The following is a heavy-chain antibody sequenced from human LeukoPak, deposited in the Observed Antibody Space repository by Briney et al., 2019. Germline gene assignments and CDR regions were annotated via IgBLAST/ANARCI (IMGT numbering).Heavy chain of an antibody. CDR2: ISGSGGST. Sequence: GGSLRLSCAASGFTFSSYAMSWVRQAPGKGLEWVSAISGSGGSTYYADSVKGRFTISRDNSKKTLYLQMNSMRAEDTAVYYCAKEIERRYYDSSGYYAFDIWGQGTMVTVSS. J-gene: IGHJ3*02. D-gene: IGHD3-22*01. V-gene: IGHV3-23*01. CDR3: AKEIERRYYDSSGYYAFDI. CDR1: GFTFSSYA.